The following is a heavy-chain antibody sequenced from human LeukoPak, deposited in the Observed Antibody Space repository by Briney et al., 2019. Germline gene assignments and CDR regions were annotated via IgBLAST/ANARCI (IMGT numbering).Heavy chain of an antibody. D-gene: IGHD5-24*01. Sequence: SVKVSCKASGGTFSSYAISRVRQAPGQGLEWMGRIIPIFGIANYAQKFQGRVTITADKSTSTAYMELSSLRSEDTAVYYCAREWKMATIPAGGYYYGMDVWGQGTTVTVSS. V-gene: IGHV1-69*04. J-gene: IGHJ6*02. CDR3: AREWKMATIPAGGYYYGMDV. CDR1: GGTFSSYA. CDR2: IIPIFGIA.